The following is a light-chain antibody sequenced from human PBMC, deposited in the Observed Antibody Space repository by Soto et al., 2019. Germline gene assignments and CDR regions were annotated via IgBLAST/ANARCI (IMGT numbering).Light chain of an antibody. V-gene: IGLV1-44*01. CDR3: ASWDDSLSTHYV. CDR1: SSNIGTNT. J-gene: IGLJ1*01. Sequence: QSVLTQPPSASGTPGQRVTISCSGTSSNIGTNTVNWYRQVPGTAPTLLIYSNNQRPSGVPDRFSGSKSGTSATLAISGLQSEDEADYYCASWDDSLSTHYVFGTGTKVTVL. CDR2: SNN.